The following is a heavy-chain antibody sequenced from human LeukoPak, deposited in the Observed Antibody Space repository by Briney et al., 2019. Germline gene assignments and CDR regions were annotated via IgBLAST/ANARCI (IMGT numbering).Heavy chain of an antibody. CDR3: ARDRSDRLAVAGTSAFDY. Sequence: GGSLRLSCAASGXTFSSYSMNWVRQAPGKGLEWVSSISSSSSYIYYADSVKGRFTISRDNAKNSLYLQMNSLRAEDTAVYYCARDRSDRLAVAGTSAFDYWGQGTLVTVSS. CDR1: GXTFSSYS. V-gene: IGHV3-21*01. CDR2: ISSSSSYI. D-gene: IGHD6-19*01. J-gene: IGHJ4*02.